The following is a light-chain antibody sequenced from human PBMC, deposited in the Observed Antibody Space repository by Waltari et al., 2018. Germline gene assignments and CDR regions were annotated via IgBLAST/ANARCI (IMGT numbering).Light chain of an antibody. Sequence: SSELTQDPAVSVALGQTVKITCQGASLRSYYASWYQQKPGQAPLLLIYGKNDRPSRTPDRFSGYTSGNTASLTITGAQAEDEGDYYCNSRDSSGNHLVFGGGTKLTVL. V-gene: IGLV3-19*01. CDR3: NSRDSSGNHLV. J-gene: IGLJ2*01. CDR1: SLRSYY. CDR2: GKN.